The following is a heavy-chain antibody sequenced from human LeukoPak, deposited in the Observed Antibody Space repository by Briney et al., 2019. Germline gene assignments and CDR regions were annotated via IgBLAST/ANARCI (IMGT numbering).Heavy chain of an antibody. Sequence: PGGSLRLSCAASGFTFSSYSMNWVRQAPGKGLEWVSYISSSSSTIYYADSVKGRFTISRVNSKNTLYLQMNSLRAEDTAVYYCARDLYYYDSSGYCDYWGQGTLVTVSS. CDR3: ARDLYYYDSSGYCDY. D-gene: IGHD3-22*01. CDR2: ISSSSSTI. CDR1: GFTFSSYS. J-gene: IGHJ4*02. V-gene: IGHV3-48*01.